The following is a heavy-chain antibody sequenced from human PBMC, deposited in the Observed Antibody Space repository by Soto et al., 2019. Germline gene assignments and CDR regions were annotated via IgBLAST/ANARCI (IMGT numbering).Heavy chain of an antibody. CDR1: GYTFTSYD. CDR3: ARGSVGQVRYYYYGMDV. D-gene: IGHD1-26*01. CDR2: MNPNSGNT. V-gene: IGHV1-8*01. Sequence: ASVKVSCKASGYTFTSYDINWVRQATGQGLEWMGWMNPNSGNTGYAQKFQGRVTMTRNTSISTAYMELSSPRSEDTAVYYCARGSVGQVRYYYYGMDVWGQGTTVTVSS. J-gene: IGHJ6*02.